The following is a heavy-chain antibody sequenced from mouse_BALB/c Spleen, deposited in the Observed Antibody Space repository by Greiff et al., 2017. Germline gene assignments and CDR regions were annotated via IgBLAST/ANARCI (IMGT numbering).Heavy chain of an antibody. Sequence: QVQLKESGPGLVAPSQTLSITCTASGFSLTGYGVNWVRQPPGQGLEWLGMIWGDGSTDYISALKSGLSISKDNSKCQVFFKMISLQTDDTAGYYCARDRGPYAMDYWGQGTSVTVSA. J-gene: IGHJ4*01. CDR2: IWGDGST. V-gene: IGHV2-6-7*01. CDR1: GFSLTGYG. CDR3: ARDRGPYAMDY.